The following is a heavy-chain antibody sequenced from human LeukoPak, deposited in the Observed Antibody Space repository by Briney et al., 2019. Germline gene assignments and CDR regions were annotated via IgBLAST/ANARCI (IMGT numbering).Heavy chain of an antibody. V-gene: IGHV3-7*01. CDR2: IKNDGGDT. D-gene: IGHD2-15*01. CDR3: TRLAPGSSRDY. Sequence: GGSLRLSCAASGFPFSHYWMSWVRQSPGKGLEWVATIKNDGGDTLFADSVMGRLTSSRDDAKNSLLLQFHSLRVDDTAVYYCTRLAPGSSRDYWGQGTLVTVSS. J-gene: IGHJ4*02. CDR1: GFPFSHYW.